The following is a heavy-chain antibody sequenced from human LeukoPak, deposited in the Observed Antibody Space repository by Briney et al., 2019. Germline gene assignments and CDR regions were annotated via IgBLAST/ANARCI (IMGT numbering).Heavy chain of an antibody. V-gene: IGHV3-21*04. D-gene: IGHD1-26*01. CDR2: ISSSNSYI. CDR1: GFTFSIYT. J-gene: IGHJ4*02. Sequence: GGSLRLSCAASGFTFSIYTMNWVRQAPGKGLEWVSSISSSNSYIYYADSVKGRFTISRDNAKNSLYLQMNSLRAEDTAVYYCAKDGPLGMWELRGDFDYWGQGTLVTVSP. CDR3: AKDGPLGMWELRGDFDY.